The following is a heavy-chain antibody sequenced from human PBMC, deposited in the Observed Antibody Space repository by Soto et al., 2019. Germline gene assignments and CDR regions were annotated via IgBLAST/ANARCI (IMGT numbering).Heavy chain of an antibody. CDR1: GFTFSSYA. V-gene: IGHV3-23*01. CDR2: ISGGGNGT. J-gene: IGHJ4*02. D-gene: IGHD1-26*01. CDR3: AKDWGYSGSFNGGSYFDH. Sequence: EVQLLESGGGLVQPGGSLRLSCAASGFTFSSYAMTWVRQVPGKGLEWVSAISGGGNGTYYADSAKGRFTISRDNSKNTLYLQMNSLRAEDTALYYCAKDWGYSGSFNGGSYFDHWGQGTLVTVSS.